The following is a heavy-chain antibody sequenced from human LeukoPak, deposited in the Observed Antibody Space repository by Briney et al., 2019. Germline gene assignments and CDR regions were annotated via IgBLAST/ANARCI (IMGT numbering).Heavy chain of an antibody. J-gene: IGHJ4*02. V-gene: IGHV3-23*01. CDR3: AKDRSDPSHWWDLTGGADY. CDR1: GFTFSSYA. CDR2: ISAGGGST. Sequence: GGSLRLSCAASGFTFSSYATSWVRQAPGKGLEWVSAISAGGGSTYYADSVKGRFTISRDNSKNTLYLQMNSLRAEDSAVYYCAKDRSDPSHWWDLTGGADYWGQGTLVTVSS. D-gene: IGHD7-27*01.